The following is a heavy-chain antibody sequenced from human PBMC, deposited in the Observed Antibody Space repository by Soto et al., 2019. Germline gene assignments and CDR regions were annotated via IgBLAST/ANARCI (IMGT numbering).Heavy chain of an antibody. CDR3: ARHSSGFAAFDI. CDR2: IYPDDSDT. Sequence: PRESLKISCKGSGYSFTSYWIAWVRQMPGKGLEWMGIIYPDDSDTRYSPSFQGQVTISADKSISTAFLQWSSLKASDTAMYYCARHSSGFAAFDIWGQGTMVTVSS. V-gene: IGHV5-51*01. J-gene: IGHJ3*02. D-gene: IGHD3-22*01. CDR1: GYSFTSYW.